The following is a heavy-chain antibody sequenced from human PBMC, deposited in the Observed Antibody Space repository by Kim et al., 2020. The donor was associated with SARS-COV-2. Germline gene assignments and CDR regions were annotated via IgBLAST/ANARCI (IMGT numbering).Heavy chain of an antibody. D-gene: IGHD2-15*01. Sequence: SVKVSCKASGGTFSSYTISWVRQAPGQGLEWMGRIIPILGIANYAQKFQGRVTITADKSTSTDYMELSSLRSEDTAVYYCARGSVEVSIDYWGQGTLVTVSS. V-gene: IGHV1-69*02. CDR2: IIPILGIA. J-gene: IGHJ4*02. CDR1: GGTFSSYT. CDR3: ARGSVEVSIDY.